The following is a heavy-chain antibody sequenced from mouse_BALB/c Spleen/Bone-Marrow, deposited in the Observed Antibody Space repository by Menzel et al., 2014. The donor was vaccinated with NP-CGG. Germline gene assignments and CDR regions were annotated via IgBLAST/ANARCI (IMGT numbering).Heavy chain of an antibody. V-gene: IGHV1-76*01. CDR1: GYIFTSYW. CDR3: ASGVTTGWFVY. CDR2: IYPGSGST. D-gene: IGHD2-2*01. J-gene: IGHJ3*01. Sequence: VKLQESGAELVRPGASVKLSCKTSGYIFTSYWIHWVKQRSGQGLEWIARIYPGSGSTYCNEKFEGKATLTADKSSSTTYMQLSSLKSEDSAVYFCASGVTTGWFVYWGQGTLVTVSA.